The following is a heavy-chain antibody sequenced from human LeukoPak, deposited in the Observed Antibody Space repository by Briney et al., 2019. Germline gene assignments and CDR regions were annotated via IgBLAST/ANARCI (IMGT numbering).Heavy chain of an antibody. CDR1: GDSVSSNSAA. D-gene: IGHD2-2*01. CDR2: TYYRSKWYN. CDR3: ARETDAAAPTSFFDY. Sequence: SQTLSLTCALSGDSVSSNSAAWNWIRQSPSRGLEWLGRTYYRSKWYNDYAVSVKSRITINPDTSKNQFSLQLNSVTPEDTAVYYCARETDAAAPTSFFDYWGQGTLVTVSS. V-gene: IGHV6-1*01. J-gene: IGHJ4*02.